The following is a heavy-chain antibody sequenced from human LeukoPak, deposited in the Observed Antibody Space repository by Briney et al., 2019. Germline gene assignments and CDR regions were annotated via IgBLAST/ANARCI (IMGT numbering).Heavy chain of an antibody. CDR2: IIPIFGTA. Sequence: ASVKVSCKASGYTFTGYYMHWVRQAPGQGLEWMGGIIPIFGTANYAQKFQGRVTITADKSTSTAYMELSSLRSEDTAVYYCASSSSWYPFYYYYYYMDVWGKGTTVTVSS. D-gene: IGHD6-13*01. CDR1: GYTFTGYY. V-gene: IGHV1-69*06. J-gene: IGHJ6*03. CDR3: ASSSSWYPFYYYYYYMDV.